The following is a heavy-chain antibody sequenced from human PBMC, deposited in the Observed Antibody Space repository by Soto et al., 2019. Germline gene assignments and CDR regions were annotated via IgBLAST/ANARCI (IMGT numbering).Heavy chain of an antibody. Sequence: PGGSLRLSCVLSGFSFSDSYMTWVRQIPGKGLEWIASISSGAFTISYAAAVKGRFTISRDDGHNSLFLQMDSLRAEDTALYSCARDTTRLEHWGQGPLVTVCS. CDR3: ARDTTRLEH. J-gene: IGHJ4*02. V-gene: IGHV3-11*01. D-gene: IGHD1-1*01. CDR1: GFSFSDSY. CDR2: ISSGAFTI.